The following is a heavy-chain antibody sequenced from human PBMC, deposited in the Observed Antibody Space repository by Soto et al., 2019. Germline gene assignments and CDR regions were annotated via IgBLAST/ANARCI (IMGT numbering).Heavy chain of an antibody. J-gene: IGHJ6*02. CDR2: ISNSGDTI. Sequence: EVQLLESGGGLVQPGGSLRLSCVASGFTFSYYTMSWVRQAPGKGLEWVSGISNSGDTIYYADSVKGRFTISRDNFKNTLYLQMNCLRADDTAVYSCADPVPAPPDYDYYDMDVWGQGTTVTVSS. D-gene: IGHD2-2*01. CDR1: GFTFSYYT. V-gene: IGHV3-23*01. CDR3: ADPVPAPPDYDYYDMDV.